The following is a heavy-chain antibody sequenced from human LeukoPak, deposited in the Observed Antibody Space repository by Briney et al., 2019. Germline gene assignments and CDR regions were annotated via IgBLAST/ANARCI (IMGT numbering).Heavy chain of an antibody. J-gene: IGHJ6*02. CDR2: ISGDSGST. CDR1: GFTFDDYA. CDR3: AKDTHHSYYYYGMDV. D-gene: IGHD1-14*01. Sequence: GGSLRLSCAASGFTFDDYAMHWVRQAPGKGLEWVSLISGDSGSTYYADSVKGRFTISRDNSKNSLYLQMNSLRTEDTALYYCAKDTHHSYYYYGMDVWGQGTTVTVSS. V-gene: IGHV3-43*02.